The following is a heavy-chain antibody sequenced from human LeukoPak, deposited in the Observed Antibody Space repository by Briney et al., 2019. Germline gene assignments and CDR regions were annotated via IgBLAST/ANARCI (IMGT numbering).Heavy chain of an antibody. V-gene: IGHV3-21*05. CDR2: ISRTSSET. Sequence: PGGSLRLSCAASGFSFSSYSMNWVRQAPGKGLEWVSYISRTSSETFYTDSVKGRFTISRDNAKNSLYLQMNSLRAEDTAVYYCARVPGIAFPDYWGQGTLVTVSS. J-gene: IGHJ4*02. CDR1: GFSFSSYS. CDR3: ARVPGIAFPDY. D-gene: IGHD6-13*01.